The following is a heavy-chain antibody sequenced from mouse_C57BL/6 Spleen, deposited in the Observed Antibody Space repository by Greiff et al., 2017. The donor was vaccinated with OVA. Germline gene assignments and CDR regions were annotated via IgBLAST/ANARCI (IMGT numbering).Heavy chain of an antibody. V-gene: IGHV1-15*01. Sequence: QVQLQQSGAELVRPGASVTLSCKASGYTFTDYEMHWVKQTPVHGLEWIGAIDPETGGTAYNQKFQGKAILTADKSSSTAYMELRSLTSEDSAVYYCTRSGTGGYYFDYWGQGTTLTVSA. CDR2: IDPETGGT. CDR3: TRSGTGGYYFDY. CDR1: GYTFTDYE. J-gene: IGHJ2*01. D-gene: IGHD4-1*01.